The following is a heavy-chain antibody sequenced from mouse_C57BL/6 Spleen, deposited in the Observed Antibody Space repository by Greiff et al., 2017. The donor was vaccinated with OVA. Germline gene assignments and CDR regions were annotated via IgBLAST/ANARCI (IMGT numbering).Heavy chain of an antibody. CDR2: ISDGGSYT. CDR1: GFTFSSYA. J-gene: IGHJ2*01. Sequence: EVQGVESGGGLVKPGGSLKLSCAASGFTFSSYAMSWVRQTPEKRLEWVATISDGGSYTYYPDNVKGRFTISRDNAKNNLYLQMSHLKSEDTAMYYCARDRTVVAHFDYWGQGTTLTVSS. CDR3: ARDRTVVAHFDY. D-gene: IGHD1-1*01. V-gene: IGHV5-4*01.